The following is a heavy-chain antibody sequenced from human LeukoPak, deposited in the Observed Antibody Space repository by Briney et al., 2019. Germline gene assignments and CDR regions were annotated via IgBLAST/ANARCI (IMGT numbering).Heavy chain of an antibody. CDR3: AREYCSSTTCYFDY. D-gene: IGHD2-2*01. J-gene: IGHJ4*02. V-gene: IGHV4-61*01. Sequence: SETLSLTCTVSGDSVRSASSYWSWIRQPLGKGLEWIGYIYYSGNTNYNPSLKSRVTMSVDTSKNQFSLKLSSVTAADTAVYYCAREYCSSTTCYFDYWGQGTLVTVSS. CDR1: GDSVRSASSY. CDR2: IYYSGNT.